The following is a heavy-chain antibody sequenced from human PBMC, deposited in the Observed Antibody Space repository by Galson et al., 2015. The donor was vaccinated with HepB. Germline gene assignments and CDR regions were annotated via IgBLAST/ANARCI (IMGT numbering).Heavy chain of an antibody. CDR3: MRGNWVDS. V-gene: IGHV3-23*01. Sequence: SLRLSCAASGFTFSSSVLTWVRQAPGKGLEWVSSISGGGTIYYADSVKGRFTTSRDNSKNTLYLQMNSLRAEDTALYYCMRGNWVDSWGQGTLVTVSS. CDR2: ISGGGTI. J-gene: IGHJ5*01. CDR1: GFTFSSSV.